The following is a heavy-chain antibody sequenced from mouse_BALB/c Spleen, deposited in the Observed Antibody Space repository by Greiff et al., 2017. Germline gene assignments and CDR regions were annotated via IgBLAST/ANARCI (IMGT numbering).Heavy chain of an antibody. D-gene: IGHD2-1*01. V-gene: IGHV5-17*02. CDR2: ISSGSSTI. CDR3: ARREYGNYMGYFDY. Sequence: EVHLVESGGGLVQPGGSRKLSCAASGFTFSSFGMHWVRQAPEKGLEWVAYISSGSSTIYYADTVKGRFTISRDNPKNTLFLQMTSLRSEDTAMYYCARREYGNYMGYFDYWGQGTTLTVSS. J-gene: IGHJ2*01. CDR1: GFTFSSFG.